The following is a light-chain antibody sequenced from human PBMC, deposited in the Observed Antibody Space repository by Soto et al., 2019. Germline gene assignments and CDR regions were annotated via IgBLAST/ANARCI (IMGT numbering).Light chain of an antibody. V-gene: IGKV3-15*01. Sequence: ETVMTQSPATLSVSPGERVTLSCRASQSVSRNVAWYQQKPGQGPRLLIYGASTRVTGIPARFGGSGSGTAFSLTISSLQPEDFAVYYCQQYYNWPPLTFGQGTKVEIK. J-gene: IGKJ4*01. CDR1: QSVSRN. CDR3: QQYYNWPPLT. CDR2: GAS.